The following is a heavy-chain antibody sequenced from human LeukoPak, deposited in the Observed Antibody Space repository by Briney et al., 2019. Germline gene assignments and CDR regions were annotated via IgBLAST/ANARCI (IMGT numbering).Heavy chain of an antibody. Sequence: SETLSLNCTVSGGSISSYYWSWIRQPPGKGLEWIGYIYYSGSTNYNPSLKSRVTISVDTSKNQFSLKLSSVTAADTAVYYCARGYYYDSSGYFPDLYYYYSMDVWGQGTTVTVSS. V-gene: IGHV4-59*08. D-gene: IGHD3-22*01. CDR1: GGSISSYY. CDR3: ARGYYYDSSGYFPDLYYYYSMDV. J-gene: IGHJ6*02. CDR2: IYYSGST.